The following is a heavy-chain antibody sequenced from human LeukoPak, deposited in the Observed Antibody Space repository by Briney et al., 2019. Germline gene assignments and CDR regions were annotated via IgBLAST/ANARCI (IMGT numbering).Heavy chain of an antibody. Sequence: ASVKVSCKASGYTFTGYYMHWVRQAPGQGLEWMGIINPSGGSTSYAQKFQGRVTMTRDTSTSTVYMELSSLRSEDTAVYYCARGGFSYGSGSYGDAFDIWGQGTMVTVSS. CDR2: INPSGGST. J-gene: IGHJ3*02. CDR3: ARGGFSYGSGSYGDAFDI. V-gene: IGHV1-46*01. D-gene: IGHD3-10*01. CDR1: GYTFTGYY.